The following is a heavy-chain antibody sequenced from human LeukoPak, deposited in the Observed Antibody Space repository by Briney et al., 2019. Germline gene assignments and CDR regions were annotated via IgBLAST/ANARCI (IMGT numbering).Heavy chain of an antibody. Sequence: PSETLSLTCAVSGGSTRSYYWSWIRQPPGKGLEWIGYISDSGSTKYNPSLESRVTISVDTSKNQFSLKLTSVTAADTAVYYCAGGGSNYDLLTGSYYFDFWGQGTLVTVSS. J-gene: IGHJ4*02. CDR2: ISDSGST. CDR1: GGSTRSYY. D-gene: IGHD3-9*01. CDR3: AGGGSNYDLLTGSYYFDF. V-gene: IGHV4-59*01.